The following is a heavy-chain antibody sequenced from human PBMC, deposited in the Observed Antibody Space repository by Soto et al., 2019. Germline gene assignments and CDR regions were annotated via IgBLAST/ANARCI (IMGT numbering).Heavy chain of an antibody. CDR3: AIIGDYGVGSRLPPSNTY. Sequence: QVQLVESGGDVVQPGRSLRLSCTASGFTFSHYGMHWVRQAPGKGLEWVAFISFDGSSQYYADSVKGRFTISRDNSNNTLYLQLNSLRTAHTSVYYCAIIGDYGVGSRLPPSNTYWGQGALVTVSS. J-gene: IGHJ4*02. CDR2: ISFDGSSQ. CDR1: GFTFSHYG. V-gene: IGHV3-30*03. D-gene: IGHD3-16*01.